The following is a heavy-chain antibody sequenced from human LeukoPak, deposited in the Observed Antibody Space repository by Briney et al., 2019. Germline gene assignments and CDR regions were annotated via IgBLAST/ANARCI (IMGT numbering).Heavy chain of an antibody. CDR3: ARAVGATTGYFDY. D-gene: IGHD1-26*01. CDR2: ISSSGTTI. CDR1: GFTFSDYY. V-gene: IGHV3-11*01. J-gene: IGHJ4*02. Sequence: GRSLRLSCEASGFTFSDYYMTWIRQAPGKGLEWISYISSSGTTIYYADSVKGRFTISRDNAKNSLYLQMSGLRAEDTAVYYCARAVGATTGYFDYWGQGTLFTVSS.